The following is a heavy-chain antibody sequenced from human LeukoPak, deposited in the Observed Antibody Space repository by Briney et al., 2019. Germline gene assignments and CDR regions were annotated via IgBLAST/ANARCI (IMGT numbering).Heavy chain of an antibody. V-gene: IGHV3-23*01. CDR2: ISGSGGST. CDR1: GFTFSSYA. CDR3: ARTLNYDFWSGYGLYWYFDL. J-gene: IGHJ2*01. Sequence: GGSLRLSCAASGFTFSSYAMSWVRQAPGKGLEWVSAISGSGGSTYYADSVKGRFTISRDNSKNTLYLQMNSLRSEDTAVYSCARTLNYDFWSGYGLYWYFDLWGRGTLVSVSS. D-gene: IGHD3-3*01.